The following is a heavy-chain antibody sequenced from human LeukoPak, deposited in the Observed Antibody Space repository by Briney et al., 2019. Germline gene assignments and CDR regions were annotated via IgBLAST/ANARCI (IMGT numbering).Heavy chain of an antibody. CDR1: GGSISRYY. CDR3: ARLLTSWFDP. J-gene: IGHJ5*02. D-gene: IGHD4-11*01. Sequence: SETLSLTRTVSGGSISRYYWSWIRHPPGKGLEGIGYIYYSGSTNYNPSLKSRVTISVDTSKNQFSLKLSSVTAADTAVYYCARLLTSWFDPWGQGTLVIVSS. CDR2: IYYSGST. V-gene: IGHV4-59*08.